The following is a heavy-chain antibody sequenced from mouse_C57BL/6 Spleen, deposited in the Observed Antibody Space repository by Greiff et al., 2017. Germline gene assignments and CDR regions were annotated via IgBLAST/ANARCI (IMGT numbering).Heavy chain of an antibody. CDR2: IDPNSGGT. J-gene: IGHJ4*01. CDR1: GYTFTSYW. V-gene: IGHV1-72*01. Sequence: QVQLQQPGAELVKPGASVKLSCKASGYTFTSYWMHWVKQRPGRGLEWIGMIDPNSGGTKYNEKFKSKATLTVDKPSSTAYMQLSSLTSEDSAVYYCARSEYYYGSRGPAMDYWCEGTSVTVAS. CDR3: ARSEYYYGSRGPAMDY. D-gene: IGHD1-1*01.